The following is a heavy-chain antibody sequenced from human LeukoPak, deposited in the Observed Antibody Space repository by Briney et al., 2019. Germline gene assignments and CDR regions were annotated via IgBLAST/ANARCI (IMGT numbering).Heavy chain of an antibody. Sequence: ETLSLTCTVSGGSISSYYWSWIRQPPGKGLEWIGYIYYSGSTNYNPSLKSRVTISVDTSKNQFSLKLSSVTAADTAVYYCARETYGDYQGAWFDPWGQGTLVTVSS. D-gene: IGHD4-17*01. J-gene: IGHJ5*02. CDR2: IYYSGST. CDR1: GGSISSYY. CDR3: ARETYGDYQGAWFDP. V-gene: IGHV4-59*01.